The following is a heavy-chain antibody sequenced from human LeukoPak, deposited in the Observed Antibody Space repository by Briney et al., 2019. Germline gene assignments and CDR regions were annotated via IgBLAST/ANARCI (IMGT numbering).Heavy chain of an antibody. J-gene: IGHJ4*02. CDR2: ISYDGSNK. Sequence: GGSLRLSCAASGFTFSSYAMHWVRQAPGKGLEWVAVISYDGSNKYYADSVKGRFTISRDNSKNTLYLQMNSLRAEDTAVYYCARDSLSSSWFTYYFDYWGQGTLVTVSS. V-gene: IGHV3-30-3*01. CDR1: GFTFSSYA. CDR3: ARDSLSSSWFTYYFDY. D-gene: IGHD6-13*01.